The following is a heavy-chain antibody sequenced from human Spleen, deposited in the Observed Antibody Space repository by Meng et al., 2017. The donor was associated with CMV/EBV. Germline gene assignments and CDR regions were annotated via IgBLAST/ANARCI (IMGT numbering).Heavy chain of an antibody. CDR1: GGSISGYY. CDR2: INHSGST. J-gene: IGHJ4*02. CDR3: ARDGYNWNPRYFDY. Sequence: SETLSLTCTVSGGSISGYYWSWIRQPPGKGLEWIGEINHSGSTNYNPSLKSRVTISVDTSKNQFSLKMSSVTAADTAVYYCARDGYNWNPRYFDYWGQGKLVTVSS. V-gene: IGHV4-34*01. D-gene: IGHD1-20*01.